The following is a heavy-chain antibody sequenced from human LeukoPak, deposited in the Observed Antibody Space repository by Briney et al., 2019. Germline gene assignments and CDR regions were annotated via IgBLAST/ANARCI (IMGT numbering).Heavy chain of an antibody. CDR1: GGSFSGYY. CDR3: ARIGYCSSTSCYVREFGY. CDR2: INHSGST. J-gene: IGHJ4*02. D-gene: IGHD2-2*01. V-gene: IGHV4-34*01. Sequence: PSETLSLTCAVYGGSFSGYYWSWIRQPPGKGLEWIGEINHSGSTNYNPSLKSRVTISVDTSKNQFSLKLSSVTAADTAVYYCARIGYCSSTSCYVREFGYWGQGTLVTVSS.